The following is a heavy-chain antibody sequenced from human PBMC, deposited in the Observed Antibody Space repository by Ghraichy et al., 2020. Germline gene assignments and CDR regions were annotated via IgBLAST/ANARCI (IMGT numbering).Heavy chain of an antibody. V-gene: IGHV4-61*01. D-gene: IGHD3-22*01. CDR1: GGSVSSGSYY. Sequence: SETLSLTCTVSGGSVSSGSYYWSWIRQPPGKGLEWIGYIYYSGSTNYNPSLKSRVTMSVDTSKNQFSLKLSSVTAADTAVYYCSRATYYYDSSGQPCLHYFDYWSQGTLVTVSS. J-gene: IGHJ4*02. CDR3: SRATYYYDSSGQPCLHYFDY. CDR2: IYYSGST.